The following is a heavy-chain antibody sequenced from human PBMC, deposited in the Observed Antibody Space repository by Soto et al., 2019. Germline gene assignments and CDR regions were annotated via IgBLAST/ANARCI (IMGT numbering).Heavy chain of an antibody. CDR1: GDTYSSYE. Sequence: QVQLVQSGAEVQKPGSSVTVSCKASGDTYSSYEINWVRQAPGLGLEGMGGIVPVYGTANYAPTFQGRVTLLADVSTGAPYIELSSLRSEDTAVYFCASEAAPQSGGWHDGGQGTLVTVSS. D-gene: IGHD6-19*01. V-gene: IGHV1-69*12. CDR3: ASEAAPQSGGWHD. CDR2: IVPVYGTA. J-gene: IGHJ4*02.